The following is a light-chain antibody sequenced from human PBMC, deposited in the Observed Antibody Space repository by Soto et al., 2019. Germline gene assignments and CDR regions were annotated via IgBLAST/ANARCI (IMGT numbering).Light chain of an antibody. Sequence: DIQMTQSPSTLSASVGDRVTITCRASQSISSWLAWYQQKPGKAPQLLIYDASSLESGVPSRFSGSGSGTEFTLPISSLQPDDFATYYCQQYNSYPWTFGQGTKVEIK. J-gene: IGKJ1*01. CDR2: DAS. CDR1: QSISSW. CDR3: QQYNSYPWT. V-gene: IGKV1-5*01.